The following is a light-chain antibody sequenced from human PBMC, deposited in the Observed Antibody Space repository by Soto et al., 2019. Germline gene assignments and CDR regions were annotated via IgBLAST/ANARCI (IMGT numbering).Light chain of an antibody. CDR3: TSYTPSSTYV. CDR1: SSDVGNYDY. J-gene: IGLJ1*01. Sequence: QSALTQPASMSGSPGQSITISCTGTSSDVGNYDYVSWYQQYPGKAPKLMIYAVSRRPSGVSNRFSGSKSGNTASLTISGLQAEDEADYYCTSYTPSSTYVFGTGTKLTVL. CDR2: AVS. V-gene: IGLV2-14*03.